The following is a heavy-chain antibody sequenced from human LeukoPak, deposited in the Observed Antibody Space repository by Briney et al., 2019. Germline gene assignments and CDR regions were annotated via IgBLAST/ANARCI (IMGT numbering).Heavy chain of an antibody. J-gene: IGHJ4*02. D-gene: IGHD1-26*01. CDR1: GFTFTSSA. CDR2: IVVGSGNT. CDR3: AALDGSYYPKSAY. Sequence: ASEKVSCKASGFTFTSSAMQWVRQARGQRLEWIGWIVVGSGNTNYAQKFQERVTITRDMSTSTAYMELSSLRSEDTAVYYCAALDGSYYPKSAYWGQGTLVTVSS. V-gene: IGHV1-58*02.